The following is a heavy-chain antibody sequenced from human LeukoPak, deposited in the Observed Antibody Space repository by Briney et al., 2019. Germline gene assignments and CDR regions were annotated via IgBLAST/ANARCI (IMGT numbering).Heavy chain of an antibody. CDR1: GFTFSSYA. J-gene: IGHJ4*02. CDR3: AKDSPEAHFGSGYTLYFDY. V-gene: IGHV3-23*01. Sequence: GGSLRLSCAASGFTFSSYAMSWVRQAPGKGLECVSAISGSGGSTYYADSVKGRFTISRDNSKNTLYLQMNSLRAEDTAVYYCAKDSPEAHFGSGYTLYFDYWRQGTLVTVSS. D-gene: IGHD3-3*02. CDR2: ISGSGGST.